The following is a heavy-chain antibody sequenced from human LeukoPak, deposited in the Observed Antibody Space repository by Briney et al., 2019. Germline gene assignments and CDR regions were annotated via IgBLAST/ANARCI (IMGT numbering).Heavy chain of an antibody. CDR2: IYYSWSS. Sequence: PSQTLSLTCTVSGGSVNSGGSYWSWIGQHPGKGLEWIGCIYYSWSSYYNPSLKSRVTLSLDTSKNQFSLKLSSVTAADTAVYYCARDNGDYRSIYYYMDVWGKGTTVTVSS. CDR1: GGSVNSGGSY. J-gene: IGHJ6*03. V-gene: IGHV4-31*03. CDR3: ARDNGDYRSIYYYMDV. D-gene: IGHD4-11*01.